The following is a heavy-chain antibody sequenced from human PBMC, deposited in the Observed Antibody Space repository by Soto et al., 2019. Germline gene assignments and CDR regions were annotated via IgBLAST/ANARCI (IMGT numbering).Heavy chain of an antibody. J-gene: IGHJ4*02. CDR1: GGSIISYY. Sequence: SETLSLTCTVSGGSIISYYWSWIRQPPGKGLEWIGYIYYSGSTNYNPSLKSRVTISVDTSKNQFSLKLSSVTAADTAVYYCARDKTAIDYWGQGTLVTVSS. CDR2: IYYSGST. D-gene: IGHD2-21*02. V-gene: IGHV4-59*12. CDR3: ARDKTAIDY.